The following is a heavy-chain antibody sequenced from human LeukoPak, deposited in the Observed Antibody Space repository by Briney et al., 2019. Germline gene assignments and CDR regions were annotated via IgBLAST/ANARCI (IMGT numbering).Heavy chain of an antibody. J-gene: IGHJ6*03. D-gene: IGHD3-16*01. CDR3: ARGVRRDGAYYYYYYMDV. CDR2: INPNSGGT. CDR1: GYTFTGYY. Sequence: ASVKVSCKASGYTFTGYYMHWVRQAPGQRLEWMGWINPNSGGTNYAQKFQGRVTMTRDTSISTAYMELSRLRSDDTAVYYCARGVRRDGAYYYYYYMDVWGKGTTVTVSS. V-gene: IGHV1-2*02.